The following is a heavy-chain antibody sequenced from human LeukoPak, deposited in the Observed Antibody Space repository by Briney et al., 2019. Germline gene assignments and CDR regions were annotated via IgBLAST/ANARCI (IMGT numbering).Heavy chain of an antibody. CDR2: ISSSDRTI. CDR3: ARNLYYYDSSGYYYY. CDR1: GFTFSDYY. J-gene: IGHJ4*02. Sequence: PGGSLRLSCTASGFTFSDYYMSWIRQAPGKGLEWVSYISSSDRTIYYADSVKGRFTISRDNAKNTLYLQMNSLRAEDTAVYYCARNLYYYDSSGYYYYWGQGTLVTVSS. V-gene: IGHV3-11*04. D-gene: IGHD3-22*01.